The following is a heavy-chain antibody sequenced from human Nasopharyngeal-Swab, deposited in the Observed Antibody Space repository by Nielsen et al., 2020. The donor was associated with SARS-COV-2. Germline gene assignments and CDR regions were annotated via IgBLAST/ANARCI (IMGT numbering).Heavy chain of an antibody. D-gene: IGHD2-21*01. CDR2: ISYDGSNK. Sequence: VRQAPGKGLEWVAVISYDGSNKYYADSVKGRFTISRDNSKNTLYLQMNSLRAEDTAVYYCAKVGIPRGYYYGMDVWSQGTTVTVSS. V-gene: IGHV3-30*18. J-gene: IGHJ6*02. CDR3: AKVGIPRGYYYGMDV.